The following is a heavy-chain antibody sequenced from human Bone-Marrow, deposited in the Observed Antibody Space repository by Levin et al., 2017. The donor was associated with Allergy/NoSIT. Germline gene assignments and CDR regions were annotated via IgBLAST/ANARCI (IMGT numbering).Heavy chain of an antibody. V-gene: IGHV4-38-2*01. D-gene: IGHD3-9*01. CDR2: IYHSGST. CDR3: ARGWLDWGYYFDY. Sequence: SETLSLTCAVSGYSISSGYYWGWIRQPPGKGLEWIGSIYHSGSTYYNPSLKSRVTISVDTSKNQFSLKLSSVTAADTAVYYCARGWLDWGYYFDYWGQGTLVTVSS. CDR1: GYSISSGYY. J-gene: IGHJ4*02.